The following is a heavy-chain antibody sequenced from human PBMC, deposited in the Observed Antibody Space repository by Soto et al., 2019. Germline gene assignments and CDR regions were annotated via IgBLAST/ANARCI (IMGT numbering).Heavy chain of an antibody. V-gene: IGHV1-46*01. CDR1: GYTFTSYY. J-gene: IGHJ3*02. CDR2: INPSGGST. Sequence: QVQLVQSGAEVKKPGASVKVSCKASGYTFTSYYMHWVRQAPGQGLEWMGIINPSGGSTSYAQKFQGRVTMTRDTSTSTVYMELSRLRSEDTAVYYCARESRALGYCSGGSCPGGAFDIWGQGTMVTVSS. D-gene: IGHD2-15*01. CDR3: ARESRALGYCSGGSCPGGAFDI.